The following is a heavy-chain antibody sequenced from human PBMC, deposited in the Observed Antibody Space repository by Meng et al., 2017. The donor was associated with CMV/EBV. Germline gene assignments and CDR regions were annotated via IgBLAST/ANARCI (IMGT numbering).Heavy chain of an antibody. CDR3: ARLGWGPAAIPVDY. CDR2: ISAYNGNT. J-gene: IGHJ4*02. D-gene: IGHD2-2*02. V-gene: IGHV1-18*01. Sequence: ASVKVSCKASGYTFTSYGISWVRQAPGQGLEWMGWISAYNGNTNYPQKLQGRVIMTTDTSTSTAYMELRSLRSDDTAVYYCARLGWGPAAIPVDYWGQGTLVTVSS. CDR1: GYTFTSYG.